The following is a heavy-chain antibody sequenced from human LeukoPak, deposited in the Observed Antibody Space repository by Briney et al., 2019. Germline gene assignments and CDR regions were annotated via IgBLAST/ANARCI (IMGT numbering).Heavy chain of an antibody. D-gene: IGHD6-19*01. CDR2: IYSGGST. J-gene: IGHJ6*02. CDR3: ARPGWVAGTFPIDGMDV. CDR1: GFTVSSNY. V-gene: IGHV3-53*01. Sequence: GGSLRLSCAASGFTVSSNYMSWVRQAPGKGLEWVSVIYSGGSTYYADSVKGRFTISRDNSKNTLYLQMNSLRAEDTAVYYCARPGWVAGTFPIDGMDVWGQGTTVTVSS.